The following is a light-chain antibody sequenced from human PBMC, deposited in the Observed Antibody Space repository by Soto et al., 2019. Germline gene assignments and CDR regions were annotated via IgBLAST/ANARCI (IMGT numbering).Light chain of an antibody. J-gene: IGKJ3*01. CDR3: QKYNSALGGFT. CDR1: QGISNY. Sequence: DIQMTQSPSSLSASVGDRVTITCRASQGISNYLAWYQQKPGKVPKLLIYAASTLHSGVPARFSGSGSGTDFTLTISSLQAEDVATYYCQKYNSALGGFTFGPGTKVDIK. CDR2: AAS. V-gene: IGKV1-27*01.